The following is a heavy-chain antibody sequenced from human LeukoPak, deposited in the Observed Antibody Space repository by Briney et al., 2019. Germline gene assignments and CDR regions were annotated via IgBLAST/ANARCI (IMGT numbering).Heavy chain of an antibody. CDR1: GYTFTSYG. CDR3: ARARLCSSSSSWFDP. Sequence: EASVKVSCKASGYTFTSYGISWVRQAPGQGLEWMGWISAYNGNTNYAQKLQGRVTMTTDTSTSAAYMELRSLRSDDTAVYYCARARLCSSSSSWFDPWGQGTLVTVSS. CDR2: ISAYNGNT. D-gene: IGHD6-6*01. J-gene: IGHJ5*02. V-gene: IGHV1-18*01.